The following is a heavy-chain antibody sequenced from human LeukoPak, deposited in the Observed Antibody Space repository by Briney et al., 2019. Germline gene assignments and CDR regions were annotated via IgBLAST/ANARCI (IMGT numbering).Heavy chain of an antibody. V-gene: IGHV4-39*07. D-gene: IGHD5-18*01. Sequence: SETLSLTCTVSGGSISSSSYYWGWIRQPPGKGLEWIGSIYYSGSTYYNPSLKSRVTISVDTSKNQFSLKLSSVTAADTAVYYCAIQSTAVVTGVFDYWGQGTLVTVSS. CDR1: GGSISSSSYY. CDR2: IYYSGST. J-gene: IGHJ4*02. CDR3: AIQSTAVVTGVFDY.